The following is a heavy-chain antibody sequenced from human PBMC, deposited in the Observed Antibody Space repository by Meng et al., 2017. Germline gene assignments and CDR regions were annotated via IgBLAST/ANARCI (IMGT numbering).Heavy chain of an antibody. CDR3: ARGRSIKRPSGMDV. J-gene: IGHJ6*02. CDR2: MNPNSGNT. V-gene: IGHV1-8*01. CDR1: GYTFTSYD. Sequence: ASVKVSCKASGYTFTSYDIHWVRQATGQGLEWMGWMNPNSGNTGYAQKFQGRVTMTRNTSISTAYMELSSLRSEDTAVYYCARGRSIKRPSGMDVWGQGTTVTVSS.